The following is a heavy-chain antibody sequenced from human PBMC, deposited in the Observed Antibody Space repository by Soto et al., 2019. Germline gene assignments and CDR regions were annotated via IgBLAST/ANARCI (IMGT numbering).Heavy chain of an antibody. CDR3: ARLRWSDSSSWYSIGYFDY. J-gene: IGHJ4*02. D-gene: IGHD6-13*01. CDR2: INPNSGGT. V-gene: IGHV1-2*04. Sequence: QVQLVQSGAEVKKSGASVKVSCKASGYTFTDYYMHWVRQAPGQGLEWMGGINPNSGGTNYAQKFQGWVTMTRDTSINTAYMELSRLRYDDTAVYYCARLRWSDSSSWYSIGYFDYWGQGTLVTVSS. CDR1: GYTFTDYY.